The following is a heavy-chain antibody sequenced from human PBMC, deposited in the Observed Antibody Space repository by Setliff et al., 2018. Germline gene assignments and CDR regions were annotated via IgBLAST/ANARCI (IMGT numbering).Heavy chain of an antibody. J-gene: IGHJ6*02. D-gene: IGHD3-10*01. CDR3: ARDHAYGSRFYYYYYNMDV. V-gene: IGHV3-7*01. CDR1: GFTFSSYW. Sequence: GGSLSLSCAASGFTFSSYWMSWVRQAPGKGLEWVANIKQDGSEKYYVDSVKGRFTISRDNAKNSLYLQMNSLRAEDTAVYYCARDHAYGSRFYYYYYNMDVWGQGTTVTVSS. CDR2: IKQDGSEK.